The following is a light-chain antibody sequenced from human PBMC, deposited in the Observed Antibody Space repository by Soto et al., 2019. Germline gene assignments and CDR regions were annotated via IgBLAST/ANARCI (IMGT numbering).Light chain of an antibody. CDR1: HDIGTY. V-gene: IGKV1-33*01. CDR2: DTS. Sequence: DVQMTQSPSSLSASVGDRVTITCQASHDIGTYLNWYQHKPGKAPKLLIFDTSHLATGVPARFSGSGSDTYFPFTITNLQAEDFAAEYCQQFYSGPLTFGGGTQMQI. J-gene: IGKJ4*01. CDR3: QQFYSGPLT.